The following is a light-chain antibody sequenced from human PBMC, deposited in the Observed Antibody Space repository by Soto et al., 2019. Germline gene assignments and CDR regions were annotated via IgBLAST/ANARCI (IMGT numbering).Light chain of an antibody. CDR1: QGIRNA. V-gene: IGKV1-17*01. Sequence: DIQMTQSPSSLSAPVGDRVTITCRAGQGIRNALGWYQQKPEKAPKRLIYAASSLESGVPSRSSGSGSGTEFTLTISCLQSEDFATYYCQQYYSFPITFGQGTRLEIK. J-gene: IGKJ5*01. CDR2: AAS. CDR3: QQYYSFPIT.